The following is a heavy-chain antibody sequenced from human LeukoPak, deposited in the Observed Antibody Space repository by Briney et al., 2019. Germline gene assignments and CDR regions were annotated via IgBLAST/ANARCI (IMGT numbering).Heavy chain of an antibody. V-gene: IGHV3-30*04. Sequence: GGSLRLSCAGSGFTFSSYAMRWVRQAPGKGLEWVAVISYDGSNKYYADSVKGRFTISRDNSKNTLFLQMNSLRVEDTAVYYCARESFAARWDWGQGTLVTVSS. CDR2: ISYDGSNK. J-gene: IGHJ4*02. CDR3: ARESFAARWD. CDR1: GFTFSSYA. D-gene: IGHD6-6*01.